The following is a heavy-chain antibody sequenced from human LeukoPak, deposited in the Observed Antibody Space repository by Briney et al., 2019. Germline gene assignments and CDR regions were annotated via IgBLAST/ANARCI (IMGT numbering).Heavy chain of an antibody. D-gene: IGHD3-22*01. CDR3: ARDVGYDSSGYYFI. J-gene: IGHJ4*02. Sequence: GASVKVSCKASGGTFSSYAISWVRRAPGQGLEWMGGIIPIFSTANYAQKFQGRVTITADESTSTAYMELSSLRSEDTAVYYCARDVGYDSSGYYFIWGQGTLVTVSS. CDR1: GGTFSSYA. V-gene: IGHV1-69*13. CDR2: IIPIFSTA.